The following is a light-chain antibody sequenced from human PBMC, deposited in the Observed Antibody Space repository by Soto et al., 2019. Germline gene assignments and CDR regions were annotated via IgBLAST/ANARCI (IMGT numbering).Light chain of an antibody. Sequence: EIVLTQSPGTLSLSPGERATLSCRASQTIITYLAWYQQKPGQAPRLLIYGASTRATGVPDRLSGSGSVADFTLTINRLETEDFAVYFCQHYYRLPPTYGQGTKLEV. CDR3: QHYYRLPPT. CDR2: GAS. V-gene: IGKV3-20*01. CDR1: QTIITY. J-gene: IGKJ2*01.